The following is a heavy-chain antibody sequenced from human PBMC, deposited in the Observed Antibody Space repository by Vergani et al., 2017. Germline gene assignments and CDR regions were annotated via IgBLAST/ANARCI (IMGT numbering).Heavy chain of an antibody. CDR1: GFTFSSYG. CDR2: IWYDGSNK. Sequence: QVQLVESGGGVVQPGRSLRLSCAASGFTFSSYGMHRVRQAPGKGLEWVAVIWYDGSNKYYADSVKGRFTISRDNSKNTLYVQMNSLRAEDTAVYYCAREGIAAVGTTLLFDYWGQGTLVTVSS. CDR3: AREGIAAVGTTLLFDY. V-gene: IGHV3-33*01. J-gene: IGHJ4*02. D-gene: IGHD6-13*01.